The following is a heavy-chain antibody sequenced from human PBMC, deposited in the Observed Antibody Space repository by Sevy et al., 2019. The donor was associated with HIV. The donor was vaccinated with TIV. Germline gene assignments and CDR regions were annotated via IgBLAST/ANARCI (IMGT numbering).Heavy chain of an antibody. J-gene: IGHJ5*02. V-gene: IGHV4-34*01. CDR1: DGSFSGYY. CDR3: ARSPPVVVVPGAPSWFDP. CDR2: INESGIT. D-gene: IGHD2-2*01. Sequence: SETLSLTCAVHDGSFSGYYWNWIRQLPGKGLEWIAEINESGITYYNPSLKRRVTISLDTSKNQFSLKLNSVTAVDSDVYFCARSPPVVVVPGAPSWFDPWGQGTLVTVSS.